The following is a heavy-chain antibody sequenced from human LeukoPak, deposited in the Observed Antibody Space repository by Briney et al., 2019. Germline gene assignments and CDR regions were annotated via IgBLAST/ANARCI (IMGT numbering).Heavy chain of an antibody. V-gene: IGHV1-2*06. D-gene: IGHD5-12*01. CDR1: GYIFTGYY. Sequence: ASVKVSCKASGYIFTGYYLHWVRRAPGQGLEWMGRINPNSGGTDYAQKFQGRVTMTRDTSISTAYMGLSRLISDDTAVYYCARVDSGHDYGPSWGQGTMVTVSS. CDR2: INPNSGGT. J-gene: IGHJ3*01. CDR3: ARVDSGHDYGPS.